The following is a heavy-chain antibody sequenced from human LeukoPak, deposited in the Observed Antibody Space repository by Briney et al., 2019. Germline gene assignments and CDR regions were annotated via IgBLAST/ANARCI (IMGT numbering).Heavy chain of an antibody. CDR3: AKIRVIFNWNYAYYFDY. Sequence: GGSLRLSCAASGFTFSSYGMSWVRQAPGKGLEWVSAISGSGGSTYYADSVKGRFTISRDNSKNTLYLQMNSLRAEDMAVYYCAKIRVIFNWNYAYYFDYWGQGSLVTVSS. D-gene: IGHD1-7*01. CDR1: GFTFSSYG. J-gene: IGHJ4*02. V-gene: IGHV3-23*01. CDR2: ISGSGGST.